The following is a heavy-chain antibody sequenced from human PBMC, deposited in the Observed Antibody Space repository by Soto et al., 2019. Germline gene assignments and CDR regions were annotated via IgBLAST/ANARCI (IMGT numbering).Heavy chain of an antibody. CDR2: IYPGDSDT. Sequence: GESLKIPCKSSGYSFTNYWIGWVRQMPGKGLEWMGTIYPGDSDTRYSPSFQGQVTFSVDKSINTAYLHWTSLKASDTAIYYCAIQHPLDSSAWYNWGQGTLVTVSS. CDR1: GYSFTNYW. D-gene: IGHD6-19*01. CDR3: AIQHPLDSSAWYN. J-gene: IGHJ4*02. V-gene: IGHV5-51*01.